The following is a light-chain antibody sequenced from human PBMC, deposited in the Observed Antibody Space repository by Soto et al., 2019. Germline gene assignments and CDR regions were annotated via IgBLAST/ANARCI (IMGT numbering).Light chain of an antibody. J-gene: IGKJ1*01. CDR2: VES. Sequence: DIQLTQSPASLSASVGDRVSITCRASQNIRPKLNWYQQRPGKAPQLLIFVESSLHSGVPSRFSGSGDASGTDFTLTINNLQPEDFALYYCQQSYSLPRAFGPGTRVDI. CDR3: QQSYSLPRA. V-gene: IGKV1-39*01. CDR1: QNIRPK.